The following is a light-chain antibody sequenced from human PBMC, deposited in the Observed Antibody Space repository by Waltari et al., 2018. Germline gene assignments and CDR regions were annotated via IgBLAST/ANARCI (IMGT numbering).Light chain of an antibody. J-gene: IGKJ4*01. CDR1: QGINSW. CDR3: QQAASFPLT. CDR2: GAS. Sequence: IQMTQSPSSVSASVGDRVSVTCRASQGINSWLAWYQQKPGRAPKLLIYGASSLQSGVPSRCGGSGSGTDFTLTISSLQPDDFATYYCQQAASFPLTFGGGTKVEIK. V-gene: IGKV1-12*01.